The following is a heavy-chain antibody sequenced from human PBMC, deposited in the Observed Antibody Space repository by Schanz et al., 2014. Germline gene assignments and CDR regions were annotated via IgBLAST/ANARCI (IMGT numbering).Heavy chain of an antibody. V-gene: IGHV3-7*04. CDR3: ARGPQCDLFNIWFDP. CDR1: GFTFSSYW. J-gene: IGHJ5*02. Sequence: EVQLVESGGGLVQPGGSLGLSCAASGFTFSSYWMNWVRQAPGKGLEWVASIKQDGSEKYYVDSVKGRFTISRDNAKNSLYLQMNSLRAEDTAVYSCARGPQCDLFNIWFDPWGQGTLVTVSS. D-gene: IGHD2-21*01. CDR2: IKQDGSEK.